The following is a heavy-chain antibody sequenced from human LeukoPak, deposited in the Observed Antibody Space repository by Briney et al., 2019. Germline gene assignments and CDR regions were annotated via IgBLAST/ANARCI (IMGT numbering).Heavy chain of an antibody. CDR3: ARVSSSTSCPDCYYMDV. V-gene: IGHV3-66*01. Sequence: GGSLRLSCAASEFTVSSNSMSWVRQAPGKGLEWVSGVYSGGSTFYADSVKGRFIISRDNSQYTLYLQMNSLRAEDTAVYYCARVSSSTSCPDCYYMDVWGKGTTVTVSS. CDR1: EFTVSSNS. CDR2: VYSGGST. J-gene: IGHJ6*03. D-gene: IGHD2-2*01.